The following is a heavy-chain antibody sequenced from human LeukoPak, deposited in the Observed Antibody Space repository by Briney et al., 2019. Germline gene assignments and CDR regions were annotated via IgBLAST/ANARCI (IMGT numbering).Heavy chain of an antibody. J-gene: IGHJ4*02. CDR2: ISYDGSKE. Sequence: PGGSLRLSCAASGFPFSIYGMHWVRQAPGKVLEWVAAISYDGSKEYSADSVKGRFTISRDSSKKTLYLQMNSLRAEDTAVYYCAKEQASAAVYPAFDYWGQGILVTVSS. D-gene: IGHD6-13*01. V-gene: IGHV3-30*18. CDR3: AKEQASAAVYPAFDY. CDR1: GFPFSIYG.